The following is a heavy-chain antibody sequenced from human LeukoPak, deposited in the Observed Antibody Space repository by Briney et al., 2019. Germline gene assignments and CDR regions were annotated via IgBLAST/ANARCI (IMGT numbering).Heavy chain of an antibody. Sequence: ASVKVSCKASVYTFTGYYMHWVRQAPGQGLAWVGWINPNSGGTNYAQKFQGRVTMTRDTSISTAYMELSRLRSDDTAVYYCARDYYDSSGYPDYWYFDLWGRGTLVTVSS. D-gene: IGHD3-22*01. V-gene: IGHV1-2*02. CDR3: ARDYYDSSGYPDYWYFDL. CDR2: INPNSGGT. J-gene: IGHJ2*01. CDR1: VYTFTGYY.